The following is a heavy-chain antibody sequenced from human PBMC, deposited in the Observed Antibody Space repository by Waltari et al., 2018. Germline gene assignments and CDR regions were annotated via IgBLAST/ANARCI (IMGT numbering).Heavy chain of an antibody. Sequence: QGLLVQSGAEVKKPGASVKVSCKASGYIFHHSYHHWVRQAPGQGPEWMGLVNPDTCNANYAPHFRGRVTRTWDTTINTAFMDLSGLKSADTAVYYCARDRTTMAARPGDYWGQGTLVTVSS. V-gene: IGHV1-2*02. CDR3: ARDRTTMAARPGDY. J-gene: IGHJ4*02. D-gene: IGHD6-6*01. CDR2: VNPDTCNA. CDR1: GYIFHHSY.